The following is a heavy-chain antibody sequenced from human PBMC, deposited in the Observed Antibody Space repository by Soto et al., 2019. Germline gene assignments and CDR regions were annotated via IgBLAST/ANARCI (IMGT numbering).Heavy chain of an antibody. D-gene: IGHD6-13*01. CDR3: ARGIAAAGTNHWFDP. CDR1: GFPFSSYW. Sequence: EVQLVESGGGLVQPGGSLRLSCAASGFPFSSYWMHWVRQAPGRGMVWVSRINSDGSRTSYADSVKGRFTISRDNAKNTLYLQMNSLRAEDTAVYYCARGIAAAGTNHWFDPWGQGTLVTVSS. CDR2: INSDGSRT. V-gene: IGHV3-74*01. J-gene: IGHJ5*02.